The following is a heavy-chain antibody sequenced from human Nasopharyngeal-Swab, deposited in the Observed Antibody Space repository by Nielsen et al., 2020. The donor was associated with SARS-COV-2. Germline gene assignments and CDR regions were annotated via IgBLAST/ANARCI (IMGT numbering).Heavy chain of an antibody. Sequence: ASVKVSCNASGYTFTSYGISWVRQAPGQGLEWMGWISAYNGNTNYAQKLQGRVTMTTDTSTSTAYMELRSLRSDDTAVYYCARDLTWDWNDPDYYYYMDVWGKGTTVTVSS. D-gene: IGHD1-1*01. V-gene: IGHV1-18*01. J-gene: IGHJ6*03. CDR3: ARDLTWDWNDPDYYYYMDV. CDR2: ISAYNGNT. CDR1: GYTFTSYG.